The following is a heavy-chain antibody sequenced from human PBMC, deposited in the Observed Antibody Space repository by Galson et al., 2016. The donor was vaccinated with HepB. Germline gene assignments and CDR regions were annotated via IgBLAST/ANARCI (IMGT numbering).Heavy chain of an antibody. Sequence: QSGAEVKKPGESLKISCQGSGYSFSNYWIGWVRQMPGKGLEWMGIIYPGKSDTRYNPSFQGQVTISADASISAAYLQWSVLKASDTATYYCARLPTYYYDTPAYYGGYCFDSWGQGTLVSVSS. CDR3: ARLPTYYYDTPAYYGGYCFDS. CDR1: GYSFSNYW. J-gene: IGHJ4*02. D-gene: IGHD3-22*01. V-gene: IGHV5-51*01. CDR2: IYPGKSDT.